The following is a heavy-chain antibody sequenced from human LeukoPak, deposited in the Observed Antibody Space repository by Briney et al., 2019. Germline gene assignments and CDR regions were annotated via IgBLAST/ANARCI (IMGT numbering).Heavy chain of an antibody. V-gene: IGHV3-21*01. D-gene: IGHD1-26*01. CDR1: GFTFSSYS. CDR2: ISSSSSYR. CDR3: ASNSVGAGDY. Sequence: GGSLRLXCAASGFTFSSYSMNWVRQAPGKGLEWVSSISSSSSYRYYADSVKGRFTISRDNAKNSLYLQMNSLRAEDTAVYYCASNSVGAGDYWGQGTLVTVSS. J-gene: IGHJ4*02.